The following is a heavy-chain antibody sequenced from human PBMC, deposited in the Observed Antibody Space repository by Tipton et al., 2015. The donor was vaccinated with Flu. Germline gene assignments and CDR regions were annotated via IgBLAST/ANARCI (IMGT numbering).Heavy chain of an antibody. V-gene: IGHV4-39*07. CDR2: IFPSGTT. Sequence: TLSLTCTVSSGSIRSTNYFCAWIRQPPGKRLELIGSIFPSGTTYYNPSLKSRVTISVDTSKSQFSLMLRSVTAADTAIYYCARALYGAFDAFDIWGRGTTVTVSS. J-gene: IGHJ3*02. CDR1: SGSIRSTNYF. CDR3: ARALYGAFDAFDI. D-gene: IGHD4/OR15-4a*01.